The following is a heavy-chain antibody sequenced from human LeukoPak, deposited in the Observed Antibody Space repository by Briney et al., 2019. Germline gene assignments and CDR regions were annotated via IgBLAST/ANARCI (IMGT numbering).Heavy chain of an antibody. CDR1: GFTFDDYG. CDR3: TRDPRHFDS. V-gene: IGHV3-20*04. D-gene: IGHD6-6*01. Sequence: TGGSLRLSCAASGFTFDDYGMSWVRQAPGKGLEWVSGINWNGGSTGYADFVKGRFTISRDNAKNSLYLQMSSLRVEDTAVYYCTRDPRHFDSCGQGTLVTVSS. CDR2: INWNGGST. J-gene: IGHJ5*01.